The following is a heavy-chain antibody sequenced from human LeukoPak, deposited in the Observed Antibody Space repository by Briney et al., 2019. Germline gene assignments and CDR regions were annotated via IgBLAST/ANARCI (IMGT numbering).Heavy chain of an antibody. Sequence: GGSLRLSCAASGFTFSSYAMSWVRQAPGKGLEWVANIKQDGSEKYYVDSVKGRFTISRDNAKNLLYLQMNSLRAEDTAVYYCAREGLYSGYDWYWGQGTLVTVSS. V-gene: IGHV3-7*01. CDR2: IKQDGSEK. CDR3: AREGLYSGYDWY. CDR1: GFTFSSYA. J-gene: IGHJ4*02. D-gene: IGHD5-12*01.